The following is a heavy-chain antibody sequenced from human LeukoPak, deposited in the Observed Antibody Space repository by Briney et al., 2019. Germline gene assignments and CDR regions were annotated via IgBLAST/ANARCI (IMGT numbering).Heavy chain of an antibody. CDR3: ARGRRSSSWYGAFDI. Sequence: SETLSLTCAVSGGSISSSNWWSWVRQPPGKGLEWIGEIYHSGSTNYNPSLKSRVTISVDTSKNQFSLKLSSVTAADTAVYYCARGRRSSSWYGAFDIWGQGTMVTVSS. CDR2: IYHSGST. V-gene: IGHV4-4*02. J-gene: IGHJ3*02. CDR1: GGSISSSNW. D-gene: IGHD6-13*01.